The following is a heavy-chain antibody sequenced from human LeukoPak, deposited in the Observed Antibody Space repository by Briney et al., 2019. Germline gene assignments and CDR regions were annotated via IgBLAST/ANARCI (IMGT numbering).Heavy chain of an antibody. CDR2: IYHSGST. V-gene: IGHV4-4*02. CDR1: GGSISSSNW. J-gene: IGHJ4*02. D-gene: IGHD3-10*01. Sequence: PSGTLSLTCAVSGGSISSSNWWSWVRQPPGKGLEWIGEIYHSGSTNYNPSLKSRVTISVDKSKNQFSLKLSSVTAADTAVYYCASFNTMVRGDQDYWGQGTLVTVSS. CDR3: ASFNTMVRGDQDY.